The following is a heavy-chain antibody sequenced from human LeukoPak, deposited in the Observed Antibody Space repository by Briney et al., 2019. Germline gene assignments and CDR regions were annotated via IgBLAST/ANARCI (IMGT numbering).Heavy chain of an antibody. D-gene: IGHD3-3*01. CDR2: INSDGSST. CDR3: ARETRFGVTIEY. J-gene: IGHJ4*02. V-gene: IGHV3-74*01. CDR1: GFTFTSYW. Sequence: PGRSLSLSCAASGFTFTSYWTHCVRQPPRKWIGWVSRINSDGSSTNYADSVKGRFTISRDNARNTLYLQMNSLRSEDTAVYYCARETRFGVTIEYWGQGTLVTVSS.